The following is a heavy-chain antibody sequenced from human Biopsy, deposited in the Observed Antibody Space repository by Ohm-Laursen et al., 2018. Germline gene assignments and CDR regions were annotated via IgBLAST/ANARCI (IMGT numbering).Heavy chain of an antibody. CDR2: LYTTGST. D-gene: IGHD4/OR15-4a*01. V-gene: IGHV4-4*07. CDR1: GGSISSYY. CDR3: ARSIDYGNSYFQY. Sequence: ETLSLTCIVSGGSISSYYWNWIRQPAGGGLEYIGRLYTTGSTNYNPSLRSRVTMSADTSKNQFSLSLRSVTAADTAVYFCARSIDYGNSYFQYWGQGILVTVSS. J-gene: IGHJ1*01.